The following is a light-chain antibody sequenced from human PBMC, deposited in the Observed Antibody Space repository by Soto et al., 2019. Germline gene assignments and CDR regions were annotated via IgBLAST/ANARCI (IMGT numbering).Light chain of an antibody. V-gene: IGKV1-5*01. J-gene: IGKJ1*01. Sequence: QNTKSPSTLNAYVVDGVPITSRASQSISDWLAWYKQKPGKAPKLLIYDASTLESGVPSRFSGSGSGTEITLTISRLQPDDFATYYCQQYRCYWTFGQGTKVDIK. CDR3: QQYRCYWT. CDR2: DAS. CDR1: QSISDW.